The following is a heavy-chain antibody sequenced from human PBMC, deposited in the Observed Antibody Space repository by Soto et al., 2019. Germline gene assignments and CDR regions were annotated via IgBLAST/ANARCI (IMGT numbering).Heavy chain of an antibody. Sequence: VKVSCKASGGTFSSYAISWVRQAPGQGFEWMGGIIPIFGTANYAQKFQGRVTITADESTSTAYMELSSLRSEDTAVYYCARGPDDFWSGYSDAFDIWGQGTMVTVSS. CDR3: ARGPDDFWSGYSDAFDI. V-gene: IGHV1-69*01. J-gene: IGHJ3*02. CDR2: IIPIFGTA. D-gene: IGHD3-3*01. CDR1: GGTFSSYA.